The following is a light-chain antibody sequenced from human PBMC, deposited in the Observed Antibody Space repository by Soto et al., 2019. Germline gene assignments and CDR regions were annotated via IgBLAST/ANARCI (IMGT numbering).Light chain of an antibody. CDR1: QSVSSY. J-gene: IGKJ4*01. Sequence: EIVLTQSPATLSLSPGERATLSCRASQSVSSYLAWYQQKPGQAPRLLIYDASNRATGIPARFSGSGSGTDFTLTIRSLEPEDFVVYYCQQRSNWLTFGGGTKVEIK. V-gene: IGKV3-11*01. CDR2: DAS. CDR3: QQRSNWLT.